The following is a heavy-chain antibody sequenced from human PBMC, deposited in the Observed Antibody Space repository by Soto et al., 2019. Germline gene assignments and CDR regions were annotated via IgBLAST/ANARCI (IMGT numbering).Heavy chain of an antibody. J-gene: IGHJ6*02. CDR3: ARHGIAETAPYYGMDV. V-gene: IGHV5-51*01. Sequence: GESLKISCKASGYSFTSNWIAWVRQMPGKGLEWMGIIYPRDSDTRYSPSFQGQVTISADKSITTAYLQWSSLKVSDTAMYYCARHGIAETAPYYGMDVWGQGTTVTVS. D-gene: IGHD1-1*01. CDR2: IYPRDSDT. CDR1: GYSFTSNW.